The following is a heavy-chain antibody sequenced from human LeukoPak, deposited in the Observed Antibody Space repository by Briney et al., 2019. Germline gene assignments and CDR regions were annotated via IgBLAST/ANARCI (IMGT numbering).Heavy chain of an antibody. CDR2: INHSGST. J-gene: IGHJ4*02. D-gene: IGHD3-10*01. Sequence: PSETLSLTCAVYGGSFSGYYWSWIRQPPGKGLEWIGEINHSGSTNYNPSLKSRVTISVDTSKNQFSLKLSSVTAADPAVYYCARGRGRITMVRGVTPFDYWGQGTLVTVSS. CDR1: GGSFSGYY. CDR3: ARGRGRITMVRGVTPFDY. V-gene: IGHV4-34*01.